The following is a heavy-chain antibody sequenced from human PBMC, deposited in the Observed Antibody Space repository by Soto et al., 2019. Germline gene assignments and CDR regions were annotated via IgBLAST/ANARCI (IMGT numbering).Heavy chain of an antibody. Sequence: GESLKISCKGSGFIFPKYWIAWVRQMPGQGLEWVGIIYTGDSDTRYNPSFQGQVTISVDRSTAKNSLYLQMNSLRAEDTAFYYCAKDTGPNWGQGTLVTVSS. CDR3: AKDTGPN. CDR2: IYTGDSDT. J-gene: IGHJ4*02. CDR1: GFIFPKYW. D-gene: IGHD2-2*02. V-gene: IGHV5-51*01.